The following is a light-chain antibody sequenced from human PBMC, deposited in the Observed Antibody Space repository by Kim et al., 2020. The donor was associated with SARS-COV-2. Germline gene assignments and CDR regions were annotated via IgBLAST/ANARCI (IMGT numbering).Light chain of an antibody. CDR1: QTISTY. Sequence: DIQLTQSPSSLSASVGDRVTITCRASQTISTYLNWYQQKPGKAPKLLIYAASSLQSEVPSRFSGSGCGTYFTLTISSLQPEDFATYYCQHSYTTPVTFGQGTRLEIK. CDR2: AAS. V-gene: IGKV1-39*01. J-gene: IGKJ5*01. CDR3: QHSYTTPVT.